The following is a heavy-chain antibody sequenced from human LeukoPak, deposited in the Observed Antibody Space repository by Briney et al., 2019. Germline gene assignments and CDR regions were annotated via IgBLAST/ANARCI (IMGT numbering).Heavy chain of an antibody. CDR2: IYYSGST. Sequence: PSETLSLTCTVSGGFISSYYWSWIRQPPGKGLEWIGYIYYSGSTNYNPSLKSRVTISVDTSKNQFSLKLSSVTAADTAVYYCARDTLVGDYYYMDVWGKGTTVTVSS. V-gene: IGHV4-59*01. CDR3: ARDTLVGDYYYMDV. J-gene: IGHJ6*03. CDR1: GGFISSYY. D-gene: IGHD3-16*01.